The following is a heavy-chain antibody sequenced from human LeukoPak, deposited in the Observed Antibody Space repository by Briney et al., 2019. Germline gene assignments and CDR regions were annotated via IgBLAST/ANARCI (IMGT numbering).Heavy chain of an antibody. CDR3: VKSPSDGLDL. CDR2: IFTNGDTT. CDR1: GFTFSSYP. J-gene: IGHJ6*02. Sequence: GGSLRLSCSASGFTFSSYPMHWVRQAPGKGLEYVSTIFTNGDTTSYAASVKGRFTTSRDDSKNTLYLQMSSLRPEDTAVYYCVKSPSDGLDLWGQGATVTVSS. V-gene: IGHV3-64D*09.